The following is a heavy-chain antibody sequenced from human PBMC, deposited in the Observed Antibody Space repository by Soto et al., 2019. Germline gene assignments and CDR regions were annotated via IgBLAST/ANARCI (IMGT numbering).Heavy chain of an antibody. Sequence: SVKVSCKASGGTFSSYAISWVRQAPGQGLEWMGGIIPIFGTANYAQKFQGRVTITADESTSTAYMELSSLRSEDTAVCYCASGRAVGATTAFDIWGQGTMVTVSS. CDR3: ASGRAVGATTAFDI. V-gene: IGHV1-69*13. CDR1: GGTFSSYA. CDR2: IIPIFGTA. J-gene: IGHJ3*02. D-gene: IGHD1-26*01.